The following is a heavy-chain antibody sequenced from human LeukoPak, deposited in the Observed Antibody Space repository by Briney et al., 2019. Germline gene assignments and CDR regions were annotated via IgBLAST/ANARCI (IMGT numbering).Heavy chain of an antibody. V-gene: IGHV5-51*01. D-gene: IGHD4-17*01. CDR2: IYPGDSDT. CDR3: ARNGDYVEGPKNWFDP. CDR1: GYSFTSYW. J-gene: IGHJ5*02. Sequence: GESLKISCKGSGYSFTSYWIGWVRQMPGKGLEWMGIIYPGDSDTRYSPSFQGQVTISADKSISTAYLQWSSLKASDTAMYYCARNGDYVEGPKNWFDPWGQGTLVTVSS.